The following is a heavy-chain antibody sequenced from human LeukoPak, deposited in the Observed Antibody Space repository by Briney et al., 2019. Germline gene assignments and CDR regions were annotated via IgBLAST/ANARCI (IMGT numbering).Heavy chain of an antibody. CDR2: INPSGGST. CDR1: GYTFTSYY. J-gene: IGHJ3*02. D-gene: IGHD3-22*01. Sequence: ASVKVSCKASGYTFTSYYMHWVRQAPGQGLEWVGIINPSGGSTSYAQKFQGRVTMTRDTSTSTVYMELSSLRSEDTAVYYRARDRDTYYYDSSGFDIWGQGTMVTVSS. CDR3: ARDRDTYYYDSSGFDI. V-gene: IGHV1-46*01.